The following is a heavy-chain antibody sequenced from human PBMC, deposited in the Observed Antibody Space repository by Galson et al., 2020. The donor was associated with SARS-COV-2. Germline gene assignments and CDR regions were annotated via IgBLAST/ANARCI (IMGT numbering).Heavy chain of an antibody. CDR1: GGSISSYY. J-gene: IGHJ5*02. Sequence: SETLSLTCTVSGGSISSYYWSWFRQPPGKGLEWIGYIYYSGNTNYNPSLKSRVTISVDTSKNQFSLELNSVTPADTAVYCCARAPVGRNWFDPWGQGTLVTVSS. CDR2: IYYSGNT. V-gene: IGHV4-59*13. D-gene: IGHD1-26*01. CDR3: ARAPVGRNWFDP.